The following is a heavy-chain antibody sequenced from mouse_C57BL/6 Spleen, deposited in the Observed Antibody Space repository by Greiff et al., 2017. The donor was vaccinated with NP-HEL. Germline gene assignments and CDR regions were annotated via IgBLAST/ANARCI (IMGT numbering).Heavy chain of an antibody. J-gene: IGHJ3*01. Sequence: VQLKESGAELVRPGASVKLSCTASGFNIQDYYMHWVKQRPEQGLEWIGRIDPEDGDTEYAPKFQGKATMAADTSSNTAYLQLSSLTSEDTAVYYCTLYDGYYERFAYWGQGTLVTVSA. CDR1: GFNIQDYY. D-gene: IGHD2-3*01. CDR2: IDPEDGDT. CDR3: TLYDGYYERFAY. V-gene: IGHV14-1*01.